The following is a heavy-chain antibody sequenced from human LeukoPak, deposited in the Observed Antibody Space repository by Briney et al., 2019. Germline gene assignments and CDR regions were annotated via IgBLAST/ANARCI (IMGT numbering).Heavy chain of an antibody. CDR2: VNPDGSSI. J-gene: IGHJ4*02. V-gene: IGHV3-74*01. CDR1: GFTFSNYW. D-gene: IGHD3-16*01. CDR3: ARGGSYGDY. Sequence: GGSLRLSCAASGFTFSNYWMYWVRQVPEKGLVWVSRVNPDGSSITYANSVKGRFTSSRDNAKNTLYLQMNRLRVEDTAVYYCARGGSYGDYWGQGILVTVSS.